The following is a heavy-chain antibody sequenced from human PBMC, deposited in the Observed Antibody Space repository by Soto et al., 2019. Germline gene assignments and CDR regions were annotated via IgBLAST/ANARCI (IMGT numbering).Heavy chain of an antibody. D-gene: IGHD2-15*01. J-gene: IGHJ4*02. CDR2: ISGSGGST. Sequence: GGSLRLSCAASGFTFSSYAMSWVRQAPGKGLEWVSAISGSGGSTYYADSVKGRFTISRDNSKNTLYLQMNSLRAEDTAVYYCAKVAAGDIVVVVAASFDYWGQGTLVTVSS. CDR1: GFTFSSYA. V-gene: IGHV3-23*01. CDR3: AKVAAGDIVVVVAASFDY.